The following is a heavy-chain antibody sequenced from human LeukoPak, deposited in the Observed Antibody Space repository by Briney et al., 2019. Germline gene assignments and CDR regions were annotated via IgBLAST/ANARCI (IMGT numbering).Heavy chain of an antibody. Sequence: GGSLRLSCAASGFTVSGNYMSWVRQAPGKGLEWVSVIYSGGSTYYADSVKGRFTISRDNSKNTLYLQMNSLRAEDTAVYYCARVKWELLRGAFDYWGQGTLVTVSS. V-gene: IGHV3-53*01. CDR3: ARVKWELLRGAFDY. CDR1: GFTVSGNY. D-gene: IGHD1-26*01. CDR2: IYSGGST. J-gene: IGHJ4*02.